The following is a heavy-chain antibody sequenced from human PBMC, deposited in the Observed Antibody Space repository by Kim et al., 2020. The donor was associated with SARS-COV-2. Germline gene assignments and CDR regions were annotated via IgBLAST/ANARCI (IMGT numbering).Heavy chain of an antibody. CDR3: ASLHSSGWDYYYGMDV. J-gene: IGHJ6*02. Sequence: SETLSLTCTVSGGSISRGGYYWSWIRQHPGKGLEWIGSIYYRGSTYYNPSLKSRVTISVDTSKNQFSLKLSSVTAADTAVYYCASLHSSGWDYYYGMDVWGQGTTVTVSS. CDR2: IYYRGST. V-gene: IGHV4-31*03. CDR1: GGSISRGGYY. D-gene: IGHD6-19*01.